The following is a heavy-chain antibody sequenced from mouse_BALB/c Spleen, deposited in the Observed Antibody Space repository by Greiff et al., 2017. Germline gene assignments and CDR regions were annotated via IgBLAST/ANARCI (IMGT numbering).Heavy chain of an antibody. Sequence: VQLQQSGTVLARPGASVKMSCKASGYSFTSYWMHWVKQRPGQGLEWIGAIYPGNSDTSYNQKFKGKAKLTAVTSASTAYMELSSLTNEDSAVYYGTRRGKDYYAMDYWGQGTSVTVSS. J-gene: IGHJ4*01. CDR2: IYPGNSDT. CDR3: TRRGKDYYAMDY. V-gene: IGHV1-5*01. CDR1: GYSFTSYW.